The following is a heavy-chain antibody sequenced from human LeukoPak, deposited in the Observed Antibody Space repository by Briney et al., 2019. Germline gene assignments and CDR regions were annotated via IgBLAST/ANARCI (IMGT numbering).Heavy chain of an antibody. CDR1: GFTFSSHG. J-gene: IGHJ4*02. CDR2: VRYDGSNK. CDR3: ARTGGRDGYGFDY. Sequence: PGGSLRPSCAASGFTFSSHGMHWVRQTPGKGLEWVAAVRYDGSNKYYADSVKGRLTISRDNSKNTLYLQMNSLRAEDTAVYYCARTGGRDGYGFDYWGQGTLVTVSP. V-gene: IGHV3-33*01. D-gene: IGHD5-24*01.